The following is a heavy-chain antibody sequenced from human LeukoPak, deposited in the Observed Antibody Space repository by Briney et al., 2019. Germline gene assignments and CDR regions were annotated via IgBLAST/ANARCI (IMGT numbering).Heavy chain of an antibody. V-gene: IGHV3-20*04. Sequence: GGSLRLSCAASGFTFDDYGMSWVRQAPGKGLEWVSGINWNGGSTGYADSVKGRFTISRDNAKNSLYLQMNSPRAEDTALYYCARVGYSSGHYYFDYWGQGTLVTVSS. CDR1: GFTFDDYG. D-gene: IGHD6-19*01. J-gene: IGHJ4*02. CDR2: INWNGGST. CDR3: ARVGYSSGHYYFDY.